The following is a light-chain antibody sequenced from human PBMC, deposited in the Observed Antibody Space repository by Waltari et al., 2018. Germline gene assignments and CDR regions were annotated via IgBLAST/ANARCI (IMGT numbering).Light chain of an antibody. CDR2: EDI. V-gene: IGLV2-23*01. Sequence: QSALTQPAHVSGSPGQSITISCTGTSSDVGSYNLVSWYQPHPGKVPKLMIYEDIKRTSGLSNSFPGSKSGTTASLTISGLQAEDEADYYCCSYAAGGSSVLFGGGTKLTVL. CDR1: SSDVGSYNL. J-gene: IGLJ2*01. CDR3: CSYAAGGSSVL.